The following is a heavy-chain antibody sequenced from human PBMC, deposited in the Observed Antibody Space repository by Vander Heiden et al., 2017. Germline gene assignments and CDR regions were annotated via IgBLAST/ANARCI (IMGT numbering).Heavy chain of an antibody. CDR2: IYPGDSDT. Sequence: EVQLVQSGAAVKKPGESLKIYCKGSGYSFTCYCIGWVRQMPGKGLEWMGIIYPGDSDTRYSPSFQGQVTISADKSISTAYLQWSSLKASDTAMYYCARPLIRYCTNGVCYTDDYWGQGTLVTVSS. CDR3: ARPLIRYCTNGVCYTDDY. V-gene: IGHV5-51*01. J-gene: IGHJ4*02. D-gene: IGHD2-8*01. CDR1: GYSFTCYC.